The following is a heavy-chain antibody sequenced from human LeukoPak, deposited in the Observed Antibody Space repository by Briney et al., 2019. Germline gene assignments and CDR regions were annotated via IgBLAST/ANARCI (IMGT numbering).Heavy chain of an antibody. Sequence: GGSLRLSCAASGFTFSSYSMNWVRQAPGKGLEWVSSISSSSSYIYYADSVKGRFTISRDNAKNSLYLQMNSLRAEDTAVYYCARDGRPGPFGVYYFDYWGQGTLVTVSS. CDR3: ARDGRPGPFGVYYFDY. D-gene: IGHD3-16*01. V-gene: IGHV3-21*01. J-gene: IGHJ4*02. CDR2: ISSSSSYI. CDR1: GFTFSSYS.